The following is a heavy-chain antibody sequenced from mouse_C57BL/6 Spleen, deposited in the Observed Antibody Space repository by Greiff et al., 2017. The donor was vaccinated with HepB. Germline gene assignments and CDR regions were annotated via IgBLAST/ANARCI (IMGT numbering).Heavy chain of an antibody. J-gene: IGHJ3*01. V-gene: IGHV1-55*01. CDR3: ARGGFYYDYDDGFAY. CDR1: CYTFTSYW. CDR2: IYPGSGST. Sequence: QVQLQQPGAELVKPGASVKMSCKASCYTFTSYWITWVKQRPGQGLEWIGDIYPGSGSTNYNEKFKSKATLTVDTSSSTAYMQLSSLTSEDSAVYYCARGGFYYDYDDGFAYWGQGTLVTVSA. D-gene: IGHD2-4*01.